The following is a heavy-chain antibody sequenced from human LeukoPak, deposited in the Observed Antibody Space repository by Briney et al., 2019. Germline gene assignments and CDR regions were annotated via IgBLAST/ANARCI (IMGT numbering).Heavy chain of an antibody. CDR1: GGSFSGYY. D-gene: IGHD2-2*01. CDR2: INHRGST. V-gene: IGHV4-34*01. Sequence: SETLSLTCAVYGGSFSGYYWSWIRQPPGKGLDGIGEINHRGSTNYNPSLKSRVTISVDTSKNQFSLKLSSVTAADTAVYYCARLPQYGDAFDIWGQGTMVTVSS. CDR3: ARLPQYGDAFDI. J-gene: IGHJ3*02.